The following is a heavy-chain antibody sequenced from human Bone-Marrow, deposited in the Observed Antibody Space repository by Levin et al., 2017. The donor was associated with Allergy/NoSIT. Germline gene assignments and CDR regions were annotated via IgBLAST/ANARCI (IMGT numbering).Heavy chain of an antibody. CDR2: IIYSGST. J-gene: IGHJ5*02. D-gene: IGHD6-13*01. V-gene: IGHV4-39*02. CDR3: ARDVNSISWFKT. Sequence: SQTLSLPCPVSGVSIRSSTSYWGWIRRPPGRELEWIGSIIYSGSTYYNPSLKSRVTISIDTSKRQISLTLSSVTAADTAIYYCARDVNSISWFKTWGQGTLVTVSS. CDR1: GVSIRSSTSY.